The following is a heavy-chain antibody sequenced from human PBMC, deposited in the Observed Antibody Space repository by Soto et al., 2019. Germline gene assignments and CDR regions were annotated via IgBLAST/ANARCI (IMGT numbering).Heavy chain of an antibody. V-gene: IGHV3-13*01. CDR2: IGTAGDT. J-gene: IGHJ3*02. CDR3: ARVGPGYSSFGSDAFDI. D-gene: IGHD6-13*01. CDR1: GFTFSSYD. Sequence: GGSLRLSCAASGFTFSSYDMHWVRQATGKGLEWVSAIGTAGDTYYPGSVKGRFTISREKAKNSLYLQMNSLRAGDTALYYCARVGPGYSSFGSDAFDIWGQGTMVTVSS.